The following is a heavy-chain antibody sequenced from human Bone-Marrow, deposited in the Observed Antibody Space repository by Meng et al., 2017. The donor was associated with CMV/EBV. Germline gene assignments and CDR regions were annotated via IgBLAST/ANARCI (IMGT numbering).Heavy chain of an antibody. CDR2: ITSNGGNT. J-gene: IGHJ3*02. CDR1: GFSFSTSP. Sequence: GESLKISCAASGFSFSTSPMHWVRQAPGKGLEYVSAITSNGGNTYYADSVKGRFTISRDNSKNTLYLQMGSLRAEDMAVYYCARRGNSYAFDIRGQGTMVTVSS. D-gene: IGHD1/OR15-1a*01. CDR3: ARRGNSYAFDI. V-gene: IGHV3-64*02.